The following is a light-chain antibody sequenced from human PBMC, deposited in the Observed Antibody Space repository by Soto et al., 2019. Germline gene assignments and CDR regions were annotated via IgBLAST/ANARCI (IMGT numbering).Light chain of an antibody. J-gene: IGKJ1*01. CDR3: QQYESFAGT. V-gene: IGKV1-5*01. Sequence: DIQMTQSPSTLSASVGDTVTVTCPASQSVSGWVAWYQQKPGEAPKLLIYDASALPRGVPSRLSGSVSGTKSSLTIASLQTDGFATYYCQQYESFAGTFGPGAKVNIK. CDR2: DAS. CDR1: QSVSGW.